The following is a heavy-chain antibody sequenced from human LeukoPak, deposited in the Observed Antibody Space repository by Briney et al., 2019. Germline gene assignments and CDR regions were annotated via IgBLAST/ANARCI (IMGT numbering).Heavy chain of an antibody. J-gene: IGHJ4*02. Sequence: GASVKVSCKASGYTFTSYDINWVRQATGQGLEWMGWMNPNSGNTGYAQKFQGRVTMTRNTSISTAYMKLSSLRSEDTAVYYCAIIAAARYGLDYWGQGTLVTVSS. V-gene: IGHV1-8*01. CDR3: AIIAAARYGLDY. D-gene: IGHD6-13*01. CDR1: GYTFTSYD. CDR2: MNPNSGNT.